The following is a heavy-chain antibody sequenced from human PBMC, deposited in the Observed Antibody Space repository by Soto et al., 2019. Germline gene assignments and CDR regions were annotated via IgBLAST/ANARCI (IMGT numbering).Heavy chain of an antibody. J-gene: IGHJ3*02. CDR3: AKDVHKSVLRYFDWLFDAFDI. D-gene: IGHD3-9*01. CDR2: ISWNSGSI. V-gene: IGHV3-9*01. CDR1: GFTFDDYA. Sequence: EVQLVESGGGLVQPGRSLRLSCAASGFTFDDYAMHWVRQAPGKGLEWVSGISWNSGSIGYADSVKGRFTISRDNAKNSLYLQMNSLRAEDTALYYCAKDVHKSVLRYFDWLFDAFDIWGQGTMVTVSS.